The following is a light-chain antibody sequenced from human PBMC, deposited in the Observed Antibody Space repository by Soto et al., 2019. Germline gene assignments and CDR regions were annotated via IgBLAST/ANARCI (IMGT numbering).Light chain of an antibody. J-gene: IGKJ1*01. Sequence: DIQMTQSPSSLSASVGDRVTITCRASQSIRTYLNWYQQKAGKAPKVMIHAASSLQSGVPSRFRGSGSGTEFTLTISSLQPDDFETYYCQQYNSYSRTFGQGTKVDIK. CDR1: QSIRTY. CDR3: QQYNSYSRT. V-gene: IGKV1-5*01. CDR2: AAS.